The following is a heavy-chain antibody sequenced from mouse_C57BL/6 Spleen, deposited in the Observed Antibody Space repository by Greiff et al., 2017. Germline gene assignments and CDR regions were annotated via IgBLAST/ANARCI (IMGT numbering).Heavy chain of an antibody. D-gene: IGHD1-1*01. CDR3: AIDGRSDTWYFDV. Sequence: QVQLQQSGAELAKPGASVKLSCKASGYTFTSYGITWVKQRPGQGLEWIGDIYPSSGSTYYNEKFTSKATLTADKSSSTAYMEIRSLRSEDAAIYFCAIDGRSDTWYFDVWGTGTTVTVSS. CDR2: IYPSSGST. V-gene: IGHV1-81*01. CDR1: GYTFTSYG. J-gene: IGHJ1*03.